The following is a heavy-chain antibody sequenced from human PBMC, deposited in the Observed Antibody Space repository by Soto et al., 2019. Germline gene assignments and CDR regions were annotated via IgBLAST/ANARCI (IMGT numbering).Heavy chain of an antibody. J-gene: IGHJ6*02. V-gene: IGHV3-33*01. CDR3: ARDRAGVGYNIDV. CDR1: GFTFRSYG. Sequence: QVQLVESGGGVVQPGRSLRLSCAASGFTFRSYGMHWVRQAPGKGLEWVAVIWNDGSERYYADSVKGRFTISRDNSKNARDLQMNSRRAEDTAVYYCARDRAGVGYNIDVWGQGTTVTVSS. CDR2: IWNDGSER. D-gene: IGHD5-12*01.